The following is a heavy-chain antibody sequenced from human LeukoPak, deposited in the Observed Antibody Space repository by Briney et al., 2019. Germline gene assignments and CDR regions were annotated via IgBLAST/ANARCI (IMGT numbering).Heavy chain of an antibody. J-gene: IGHJ6*02. D-gene: IGHD6-13*01. CDR1: GFTFSSYE. CDR2: ISSSGSTI. V-gene: IGHV3-48*03. CDR3: ARDKVQYSSSWFPYYYGMEV. Sequence: PGGSLGLSCAASGFTFSSYEMNWVRQAPGKGLEWVSYISSSGSTIYYADSVKGRFTISRDNAKNSLYLQMNSLRAEDTAVYYCARDKVQYSSSWFPYYYGMEVWGQGTTVTVSS.